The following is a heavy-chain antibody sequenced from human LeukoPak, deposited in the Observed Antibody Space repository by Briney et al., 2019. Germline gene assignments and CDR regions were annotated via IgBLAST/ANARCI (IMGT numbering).Heavy chain of an antibody. Sequence: GASVKVSCKVSGYTLTELSMHWVRQAPGKGLGWMGGFDPEDGETIYAQKFQGRVTMTEDTSTDTAYMELSSLRSEDTAVYYCATPRHLWFGELSSFDYWGQGTLVTVSS. V-gene: IGHV1-24*01. CDR3: ATPRHLWFGELSSFDY. D-gene: IGHD3-10*01. CDR2: FDPEDGET. CDR1: GYTLTELS. J-gene: IGHJ4*02.